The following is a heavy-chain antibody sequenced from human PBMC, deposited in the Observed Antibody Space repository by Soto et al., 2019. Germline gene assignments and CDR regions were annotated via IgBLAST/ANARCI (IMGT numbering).Heavy chain of an antibody. D-gene: IGHD3-3*01. CDR1: GFTFSSYA. CDR3: AKFGTITIFGVVITPGDAFDI. J-gene: IGHJ3*02. V-gene: IGHV3-23*01. CDR2: ISGSGGST. Sequence: GGSLRLSCAASGFTFSSYAMSWVRQAPGKGLEWVSAISGSGGSTYYADSVKGRFTISRDNSKNTLYLQMNSLRAEDTAVYYCAKFGTITIFGVVITPGDAFDIWGQGTMVTVSS.